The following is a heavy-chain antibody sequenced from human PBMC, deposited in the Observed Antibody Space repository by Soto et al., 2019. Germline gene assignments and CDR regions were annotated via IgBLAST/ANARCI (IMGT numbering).Heavy chain of an antibody. D-gene: IGHD6-13*01. CDR1: GYTFSNNG. CDR3: ATAIAATGPADS. CDR2: IGGYNGNT. J-gene: IGHJ4*02. V-gene: IGHV1-18*01. Sequence: VHSGGEVKKPGASVKVSCKASGYTFSNNGFTWVRQAPGQGLEWMGWIGGYNGNTNYAPKFQGRVTMTADTSTSTAHMELRGLRSDDTAVYYCATAIAATGPADSWGQGTLVTVSS.